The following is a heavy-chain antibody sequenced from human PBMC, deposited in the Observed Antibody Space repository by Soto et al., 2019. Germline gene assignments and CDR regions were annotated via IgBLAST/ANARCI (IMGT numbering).Heavy chain of an antibody. V-gene: IGHV1-69*13. Sequence: SVKVSCKASGGTFSSYAISWVRQAPGQGLEWMGGIIPIFGTANYAQKFQGRVTITADESTSTAYMELSSLRSEDTAVYYCARDGYYYDSSGYWAFDYWGQGTLVTVS. CDR1: GGTFSSYA. CDR3: ARDGYYYDSSGYWAFDY. CDR2: IIPIFGTA. D-gene: IGHD3-22*01. J-gene: IGHJ4*02.